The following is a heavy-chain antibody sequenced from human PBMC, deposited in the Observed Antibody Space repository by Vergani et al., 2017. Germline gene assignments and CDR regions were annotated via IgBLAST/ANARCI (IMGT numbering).Heavy chain of an antibody. CDR1: GFPFRHYA. J-gene: IGHJ4*02. CDR3: ARGYWTNSIGREKVDS. D-gene: IGHD2-8*01. CDR2: IRDNGGTT. V-gene: IGHV3-23*01. Sequence: EVQLLESGGGLAQPGGSLRLPCAASGFPFRHYAMTWVRQARGRGREWVSIIRDNGGTTYYADSVKGRFTISRDNSKDTLYLQMNSLRAEDTAVYYCARGYWTNSIGREKVDSWGQGTLVTVSS.